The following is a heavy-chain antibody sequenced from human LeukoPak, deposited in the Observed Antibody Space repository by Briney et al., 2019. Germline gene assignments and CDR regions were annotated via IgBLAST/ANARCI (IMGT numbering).Heavy chain of an antibody. CDR2: IYYSGST. J-gene: IGHJ5*02. CDR1: GGSISSSSYY. V-gene: IGHV4-39*07. CDR3: ARGRITIFGVVIQLAIHRDNWFDP. D-gene: IGHD3-3*01. Sequence: SSETLSLTCTVSGGSISSSSYYWGWIRQPPGKGLEWIGSIYYSGSTYYNPSLKSRVTISVDTSKNQFSLKLSSVTAADTAVYYCARGRITIFGVVIQLAIHRDNWFDPWGQGTLVTVSS.